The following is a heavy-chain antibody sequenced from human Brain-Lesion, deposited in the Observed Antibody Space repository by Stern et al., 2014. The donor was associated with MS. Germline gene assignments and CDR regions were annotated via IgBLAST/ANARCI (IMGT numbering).Heavy chain of an antibody. J-gene: IGHJ3*02. Sequence: QVQLVQSGAEVKKPGSSVKVSCKTSGGTFSSYTITWERQAPGQGLEWMGRIISLLDIADYAQKFQGRVTITADKSTSTAYMELSSLRSEDTAVYYCARESTGDAFDIWGQGTMVTVSS. CDR2: IISLLDIA. CDR1: GGTFSSYT. V-gene: IGHV1-69*04. D-gene: IGHD3-10*01. CDR3: ARESTGDAFDI.